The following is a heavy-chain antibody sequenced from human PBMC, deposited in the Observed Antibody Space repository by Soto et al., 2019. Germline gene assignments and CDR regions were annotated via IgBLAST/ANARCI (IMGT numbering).Heavy chain of an antibody. CDR3: ASLVTPDIVSTASGAFDY. V-gene: IGHV4-39*01. D-gene: IGHD5-12*01. J-gene: IGHJ4*02. Sequence: SETLSLTCTVSGGSISSSSYYWGWIRQPPGKGLEWIGSIFYSGSTYCNPSLKSRVTISVDTSKNQFSLKLSSVTAADTAVYYCASLVTPDIVSTASGAFDYWGQGTLVTVSS. CDR1: GGSISSSSYY. CDR2: IFYSGST.